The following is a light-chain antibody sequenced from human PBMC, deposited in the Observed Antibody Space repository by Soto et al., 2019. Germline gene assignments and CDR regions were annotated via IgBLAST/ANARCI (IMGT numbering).Light chain of an antibody. Sequence: QSALTQPASVSGSPGQSITISCTGTSSDVGSYNLVSWYQQHPGKAPKLMIYEGSKRPSGVSNRLSGSKSGNTASLTISGLQAEDEADYYCCSYAGSSTFLFGTGTKLTVL. J-gene: IGLJ1*01. CDR3: CSYAGSSTFL. V-gene: IGLV2-23*03. CDR2: EGS. CDR1: SSDVGSYNL.